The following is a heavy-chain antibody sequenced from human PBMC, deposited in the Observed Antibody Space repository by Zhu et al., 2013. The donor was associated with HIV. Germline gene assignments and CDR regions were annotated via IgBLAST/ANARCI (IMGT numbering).Heavy chain of an antibody. V-gene: IGHV1-18*01. CDR2: ISPYNGNT. J-gene: IGHJ4*02. CDR3: ARGPYFRDYFDY. Sequence: QVQLVQSGAEVKKPGASVKVSCKGSDYTFINYAITWVRQAPGQGLEWMGSISPYNGNTNYLQKFQGRVTVTTATSTSTAYMELRSLRSDDTAVYYCARGPYFRDYFDYWGQGTLVTVSS. D-gene: IGHD3-10*02. CDR1: DYTFINYA.